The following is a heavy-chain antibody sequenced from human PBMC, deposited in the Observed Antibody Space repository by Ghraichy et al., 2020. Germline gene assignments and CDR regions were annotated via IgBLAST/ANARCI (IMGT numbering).Heavy chain of an antibody. CDR2: ISGSGGST. Sequence: GGSLRLSCAASGFTFSSYAMSWVRQAPGKGLEWVSAISGSGGSTYYADSVKGRFNISRDNSKNTLYLQMNSLRAEDTAVYYCAKALWRMTTVTTSPYFDYWGQGTLVTVSS. CDR3: AKALWRMTTVTTSPYFDY. CDR1: GFTFSSYA. J-gene: IGHJ4*02. D-gene: IGHD4-17*01. V-gene: IGHV3-23*01.